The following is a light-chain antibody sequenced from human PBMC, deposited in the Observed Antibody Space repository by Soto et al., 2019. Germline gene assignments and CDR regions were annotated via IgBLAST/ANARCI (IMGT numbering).Light chain of an antibody. V-gene: IGLV2-14*01. CDR3: SSYANNWV. Sequence: QSVLTQPASVSGSPGQSITISCTGTSSDVGANNFVSWYQQHPGKAPKLLIYGVTNRPSGVSNRFSGSKSGNTASLSISGLQADDDGDYYCSSYANNWVFGGGTKVTVL. CDR2: GVT. CDR1: SSDVGANNF. J-gene: IGLJ3*02.